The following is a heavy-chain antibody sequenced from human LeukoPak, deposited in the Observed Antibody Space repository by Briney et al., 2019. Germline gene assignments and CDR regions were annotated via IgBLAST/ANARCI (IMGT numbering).Heavy chain of an antibody. CDR3: ARVGIQYCSGGSCYRTAFDY. J-gene: IGHJ4*02. D-gene: IGHD2-15*01. CDR1: GYTFTGYY. V-gene: IGHV1-2*02. Sequence: ASVKVSCKASGYTFTGYYMHWVRQAPGQGLEWVGWINPNSGGTNYAQKFQGRVTMTRDTSISTAYMELSRLRSDDTAVYYCARVGIQYCSGGSCYRTAFDYWGQGTLVTVSS. CDR2: INPNSGGT.